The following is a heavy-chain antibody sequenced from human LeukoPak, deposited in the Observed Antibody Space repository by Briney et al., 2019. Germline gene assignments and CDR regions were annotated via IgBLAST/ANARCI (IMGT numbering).Heavy chain of an antibody. Sequence: PGESLRLSCAASGFTFTTYWMSWVRQAPGKGLEWVANINQDGSEKYYVDSVKGRFTISRDNGKNSLILQMNSLRVEDTAIYYCARGTDSSPGIDYWGQGTLVTVSS. V-gene: IGHV3-7*01. CDR3: ARGTDSSPGIDY. D-gene: IGHD6-6*01. CDR1: GFTFTTYW. J-gene: IGHJ4*02. CDR2: INQDGSEK.